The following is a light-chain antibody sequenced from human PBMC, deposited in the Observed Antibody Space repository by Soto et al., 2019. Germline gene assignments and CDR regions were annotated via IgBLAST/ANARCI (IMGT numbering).Light chain of an antibody. V-gene: IGLV1-40*01. CDR2: GNN. J-gene: IGLJ1*01. CDR1: SSNIGAGYD. Sequence: QPVLTQPPSVSGAPGQRVTISCTGSSSNIGAGYDVHWYQQLPGTAPTLLISGNNNRPSGVPDRLSGSKSGTSASLAITGLRAEDEADYFCQSYDSSLSGYVFGTGTQLTVL. CDR3: QSYDSSLSGYV.